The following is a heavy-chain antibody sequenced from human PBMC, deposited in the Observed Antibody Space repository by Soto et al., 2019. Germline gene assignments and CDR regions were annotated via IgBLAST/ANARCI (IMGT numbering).Heavy chain of an antibody. CDR2: ISAYNGNT. D-gene: IGHD6-6*01. CDR1: GYIFTNYD. J-gene: IGHJ4*02. CDR3: ARDRSSSSL. Sequence: ASVKVSCKASGYIFTNYDMTWVRQAPGQGLEWMGWISAYNGNTNYAQKFQDRVTMTTDTSTSTAYMELRSLRSDDTAVYYCARDRSSSSLWGRGTLVTVSS. V-gene: IGHV1-18*01.